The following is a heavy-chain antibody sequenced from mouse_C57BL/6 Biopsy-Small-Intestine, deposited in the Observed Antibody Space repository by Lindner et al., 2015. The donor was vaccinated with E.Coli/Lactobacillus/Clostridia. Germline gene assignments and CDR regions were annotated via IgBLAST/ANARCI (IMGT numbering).Heavy chain of an antibody. CDR2: FHPYNDDT. J-gene: IGHJ4*01. Sequence: VQLQESGAELVKPGASVKMSCKASGYTFTAYPVEWMKQSRGKSLEWIGNFHPYNDDTDYNEKFKGKATLTVEKSSSTVYLDLSRLTSDDSAVYYCARGGLLWTMDYWGQGTSVTVSS. CDR1: GYTFTAYP. V-gene: IGHV1-47*01. CDR3: ARGGLLWTMDY. D-gene: IGHD1-1*02.